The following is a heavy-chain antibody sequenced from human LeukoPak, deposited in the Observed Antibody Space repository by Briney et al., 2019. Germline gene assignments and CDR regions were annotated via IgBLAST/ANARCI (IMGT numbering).Heavy chain of an antibody. J-gene: IGHJ6*04. CDR3: AELGITMIGGV. V-gene: IGHV3-48*03. D-gene: IGHD3-10*02. CDR2: ISSSGSTI. CDR1: GFSFTTHN. Sequence: GGSLRLSCAASGFSFTTHNMNWVRQAPGKGLEWVSYISSSGSTIYYADSVKGRFTISRDNAKNSLYLQMNSLRAEDTAVYYCAELGITMIGGVWGKGTTVTISS.